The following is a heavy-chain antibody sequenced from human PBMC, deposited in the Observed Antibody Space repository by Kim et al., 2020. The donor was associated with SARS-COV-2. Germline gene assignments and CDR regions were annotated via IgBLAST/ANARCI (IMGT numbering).Heavy chain of an antibody. Sequence: SQTLSLTCAISGDSVSSNSAAWNWIRQSPSRGLEWLGRTYYRSKWYNDYAVSVKSRITINPDTSKNQFSLQLNSVTPEDTAVYYCARGMGYSYGTALDYGMDVWGQGTTVTVSS. D-gene: IGHD5-18*01. CDR2: TYYRSKWYN. CDR1: GDSVSSNSAA. V-gene: IGHV6-1*01. CDR3: ARGMGYSYGTALDYGMDV. J-gene: IGHJ6*02.